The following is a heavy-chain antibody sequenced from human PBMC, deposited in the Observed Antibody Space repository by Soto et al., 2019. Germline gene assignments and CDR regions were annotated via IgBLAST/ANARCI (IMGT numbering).Heavy chain of an antibody. CDR3: ASGYDSSGYVSAGGMDV. J-gene: IGHJ6*02. D-gene: IGHD3-22*01. Sequence: QVQLVQSGAEVKKPGSSVKVSCKASGGTFSSYAISWVRQAPGQGLEWMGGIIPIFGTVNYAQKFQGRVTITADESTSTAYMELSSLRSEDTAVYYCASGYDSSGYVSAGGMDVWGQGTTVTVSS. V-gene: IGHV1-69*01. CDR1: GGTFSSYA. CDR2: IIPIFGTV.